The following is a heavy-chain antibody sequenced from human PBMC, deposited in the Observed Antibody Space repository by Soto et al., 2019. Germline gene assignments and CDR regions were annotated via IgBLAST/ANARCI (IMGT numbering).Heavy chain of an antibody. J-gene: IGHJ4*02. CDR2: TYYRSKWYN. CDR3: ARATLAGTCWVGMPDS. Sequence: QLQQSGPGLVKPSPTLSLTCAISGDSVSSSSAAWNWIRQSPSRGLEWLGRTYYRSKWYNDYAVSVKSRFTISPDTSKNQFSLQLNSVSPDDTAVYFCARATLAGTCWVGMPDSWGQGTLVTVSS. V-gene: IGHV6-1*01. D-gene: IGHD3-10*01. CDR1: GDSVSSSSAA.